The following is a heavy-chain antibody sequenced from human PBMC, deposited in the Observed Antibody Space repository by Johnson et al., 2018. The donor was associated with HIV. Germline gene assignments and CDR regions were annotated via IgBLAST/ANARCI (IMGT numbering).Heavy chain of an antibody. CDR2: ISYDGSNK. J-gene: IGHJ3*02. CDR3: ARGTRGYNLAPDAFDI. V-gene: IGHV3-30*03. D-gene: IGHD5-24*01. Sequence: QEQLVESGGGLVQPGGSLRLSCAASGITVSSNYMSWVRQAPGKGLEWVAVISYDGSNKYYADSVKGRFTISRDNSKNTLYLQMKSLRAEDTAVYYCARGTRGYNLAPDAFDIWGQGTMVTVSS. CDR1: GITVSSNY.